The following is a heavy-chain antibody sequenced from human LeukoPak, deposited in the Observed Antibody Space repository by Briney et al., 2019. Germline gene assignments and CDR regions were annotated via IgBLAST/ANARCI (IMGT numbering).Heavy chain of an antibody. CDR1: GGTFSSYA. D-gene: IGHD3-10*01. V-gene: IGHV1-69*05. CDR2: IIPIFGTA. Sequence: ASVKVSCKASGGTFSSYAISWVRQAPGQGLEWMGRIIPIFGTANYAQKFQGRVTITTDESTSTAYMELSSLRSEDTAVYYCAIQSRITMVRRVIITTLDYWGQGTLVTVSS. CDR3: AIQSRITMVRRVIITTLDY. J-gene: IGHJ4*02.